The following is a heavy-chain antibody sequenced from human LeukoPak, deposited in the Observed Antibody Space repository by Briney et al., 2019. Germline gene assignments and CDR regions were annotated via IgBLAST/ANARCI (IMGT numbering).Heavy chain of an antibody. CDR1: GGSISSHY. D-gene: IGHD2-2*01. V-gene: IGHV4-59*11. J-gene: IGHJ5*02. CDR3: ARALVVPAARSYNWFDP. CDR2: IYYSGST. Sequence: SEILSLTCTVSGGSISSHYWSWIRQPPGKGLEWIGYIYYSGSTNYNPSLKSRVTISVDTSKNQFSLKLSSVTAADTAVYYCARALVVPAARSYNWFDPWGQGTLVTVSS.